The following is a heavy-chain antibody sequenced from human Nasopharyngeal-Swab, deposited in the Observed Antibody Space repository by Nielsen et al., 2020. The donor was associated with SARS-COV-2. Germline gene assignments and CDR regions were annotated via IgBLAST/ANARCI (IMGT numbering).Heavy chain of an antibody. CDR2: MNPNSGNT. D-gene: IGHD6-19*01. J-gene: IGHJ4*02. CDR1: GYTFTSYD. CDR3: ARGGVRGQWLDFEG. Sequence: GESLKVSCKASGYTFTSYDINWVRQATGQGLEWMGWMNPNSGNTGYAQKFQGRVTMTRNTSISTAYMELSSLRSEDTAVYYCARGGVRGQWLDFEGWGQGTLVTVSS. V-gene: IGHV1-8*02.